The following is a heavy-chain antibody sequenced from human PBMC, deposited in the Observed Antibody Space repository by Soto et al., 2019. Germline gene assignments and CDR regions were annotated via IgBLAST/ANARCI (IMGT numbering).Heavy chain of an antibody. Sequence: ASVKVSCKASGYTFTSYAMHWVRQAPGQRLEWMGWINAGSGNTKYSQKFQGRVTITRDTSASTAYMELSSLRSEDTAVYYCARDRVVVPAENWFDPWGQGTLVTVSS. D-gene: IGHD2-2*01. V-gene: IGHV1-3*01. CDR3: ARDRVVVPAENWFDP. CDR2: INAGSGNT. CDR1: GYTFTSYA. J-gene: IGHJ5*02.